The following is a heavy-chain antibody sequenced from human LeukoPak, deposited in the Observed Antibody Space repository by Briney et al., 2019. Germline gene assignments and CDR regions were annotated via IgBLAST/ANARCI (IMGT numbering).Heavy chain of an antibody. CDR2: VGIAGDT. CDR1: GFTFNNYE. V-gene: IGHV3-13*01. Sequence: GGSLRLSCAASGFTFNNYEMHWVRQTAGKGLEWVSAVGIAGDTFFAGSVKGRFSISRDNAESSLFLQMNSLRAGDTAVYYCAREGRMGTADAFDVWGQGTMVTVSS. CDR3: AREGRMGTADAFDV. D-gene: IGHD1-14*01. J-gene: IGHJ3*01.